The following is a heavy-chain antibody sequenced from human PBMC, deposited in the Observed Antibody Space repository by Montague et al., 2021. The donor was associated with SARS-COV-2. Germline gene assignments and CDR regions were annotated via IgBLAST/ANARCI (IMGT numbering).Heavy chain of an antibody. CDR3: ARTTATTSESDGMDD. J-gene: IGHJ4*02. D-gene: IGHD4-17*01. CDR1: GFSLNTDGMC. CDR2: IDWDDDK. Sequence: PALVKPTQTLTLTCAFSGFSLNTDGMCVSWIRLPPGKALECLARIDWDDDKFYNTSLKTRLTISKDTSKNQVVLTMTNMDPVDTATYYCARTTATTSESDGMDDWGRGTLVTVSS. V-gene: IGHV2-70*17.